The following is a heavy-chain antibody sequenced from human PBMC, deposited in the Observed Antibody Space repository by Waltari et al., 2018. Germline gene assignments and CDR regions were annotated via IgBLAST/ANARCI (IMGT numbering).Heavy chain of an antibody. Sequence: QVQLQPWGAGLLKPSANLSLPCAVYGGSFSGYYWTCSTRLPGKWMEWNGEINQSGSTNYNPSLKSRVTIAVDTSKNQFSLKLSSVTAADTAVYYCARGRGLRFLEWLYDYWGQGTLVTVSS. CDR3: ARGRGLRFLEWLYDY. D-gene: IGHD3-3*01. CDR2: INQSGST. J-gene: IGHJ4*02. CDR1: GGSFSGYY. V-gene: IGHV4-34*01.